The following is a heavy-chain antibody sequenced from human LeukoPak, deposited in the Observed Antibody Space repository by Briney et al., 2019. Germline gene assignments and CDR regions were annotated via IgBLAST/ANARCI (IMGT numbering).Heavy chain of an antibody. CDR1: GFTFSSYG. CDR3: AKDLGYYDSSGAFDI. Sequence: GGCLRLSCAASGFTFSSYGMHWVRQAPGKGLEWVAVIWYDGSNKYYADSVKGRFTISRDNSKNTLYLQMNSLRAEATAVYYCAKDLGYYDSSGAFDIWGQGTMVTVSS. J-gene: IGHJ3*02. V-gene: IGHV3-33*06. D-gene: IGHD3-22*01. CDR2: IWYDGSNK.